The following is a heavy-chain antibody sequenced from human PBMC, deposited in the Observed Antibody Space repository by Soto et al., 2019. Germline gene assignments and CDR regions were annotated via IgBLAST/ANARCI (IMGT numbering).Heavy chain of an antibody. CDR1: GFTFSSYA. CDR3: ARGAPRLWFGELFDVYFDY. V-gene: IGHV3-30*04. D-gene: IGHD3-10*01. Sequence: GGSLRLSCAASGFTFSSYAMHWVRQAPGKGLEWVAVISYDGSNKYYAYSVKGRFTISRDNSKNTLYLQMNSLRAEDTAVYYCARGAPRLWFGELFDVYFDYWGQGTLVTVSS. CDR2: ISYDGSNK. J-gene: IGHJ4*02.